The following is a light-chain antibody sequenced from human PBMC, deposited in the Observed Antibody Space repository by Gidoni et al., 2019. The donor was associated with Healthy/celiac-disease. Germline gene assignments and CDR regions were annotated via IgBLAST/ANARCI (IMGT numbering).Light chain of an antibody. CDR1: KSVLYSSNNKNY. J-gene: IGKJ1*01. CDR3: QQYYSTPLT. CDR2: WAS. V-gene: IGKV4-1*01. Sequence: DIVMTQSPDSLAVSLGERATINCKSSKSVLYSSNNKNYLAWYQQKPGQPPKLLIYWASTRESGVPDRFIGSGSGTDFTLTISSLQAEDVAVYYCQQYYSTPLTFGQGTKVEIK.